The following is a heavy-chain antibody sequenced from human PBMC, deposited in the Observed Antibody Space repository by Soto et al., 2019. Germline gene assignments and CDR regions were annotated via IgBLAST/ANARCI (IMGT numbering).Heavy chain of an antibody. CDR2: ISAHNGNT. V-gene: IGHV1-18*01. CDR1: GYGFTTYG. CDR3: ARSIVVVTALDY. D-gene: IGHD2-21*02. Sequence: ASVKVSCKGSGYGFTTYGITWVRQAPGQGLEWMAWISAHNGNTNYSQKFQGRVTITRDTSASTAYMELSSLRFEDTAVYYCARSIVVVTALDYWGQGTLVTVSS. J-gene: IGHJ4*02.